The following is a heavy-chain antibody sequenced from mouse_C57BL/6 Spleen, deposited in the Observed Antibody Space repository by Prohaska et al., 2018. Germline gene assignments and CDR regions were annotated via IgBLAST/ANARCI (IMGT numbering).Heavy chain of an antibody. Sequence: GAELVRPGASVTLSCKASGYTFTDYEMHWVKQTPVHGLEWIGAIDPETGGTAYNQKFKGKAILTADKSSSTAYMELRSLTSEDSAVYYCASRWLLPFAYWGQGTLVTVSA. D-gene: IGHD2-3*01. CDR2: IDPETGGT. CDR3: ASRWLLPFAY. V-gene: IGHV1-15*01. J-gene: IGHJ3*01. CDR1: GYTFTDYE.